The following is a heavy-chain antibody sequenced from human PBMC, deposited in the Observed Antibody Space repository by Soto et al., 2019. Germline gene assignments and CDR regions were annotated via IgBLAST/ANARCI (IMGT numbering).Heavy chain of an antibody. V-gene: IGHV3-74*01. D-gene: IGHD6-19*01. CDR3: ARAVAGHSYYYMDV. CDR1: GFTFSSYW. Sequence: EVQLVGSGGGLVQPGGSLRLSCAASGFTFSSYWMRWVRQAPGKGLVWVSRINSDGSRTSYADSVKGRITISRDNAKNTLYLQMNSLRAEDTAVYYCARAVAGHSYYYMDVWGKGTTVTVSS. J-gene: IGHJ6*03. CDR2: INSDGSRT.